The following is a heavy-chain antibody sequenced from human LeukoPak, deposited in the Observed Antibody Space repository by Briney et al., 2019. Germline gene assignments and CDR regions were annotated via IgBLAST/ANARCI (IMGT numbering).Heavy chain of an antibody. CDR3: AKANGDYEYYFDY. V-gene: IGHV1-69*13. CDR2: IIPIFGTA. J-gene: IGHJ4*02. CDR1: GGTFSSYA. D-gene: IGHD4-17*01. Sequence: SVKVSCKASGGTFSSYAISWVRQAPGQGLEWMGGIIPIFGTANYAQKFQGRVTITADESTSTAYMELSSLRSEDTAVYYCAKANGDYEYYFDYWGQGTLVTVSS.